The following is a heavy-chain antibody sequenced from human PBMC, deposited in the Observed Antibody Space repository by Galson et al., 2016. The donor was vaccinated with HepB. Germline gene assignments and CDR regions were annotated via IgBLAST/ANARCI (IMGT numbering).Heavy chain of an antibody. J-gene: IGHJ4*02. CDR1: GDASSSGGSY. V-gene: IGHV4-31*03. Sequence: TLSRTGTASGDASSSGGSYWSWIRQHPGKGLEWIGYIYYSGSTYSNPSLKSRVTISVDTSKSQFSLKLSSVTAADTAVYSCAGVRWGRDGYNWDYWGQGTLVTVSS. D-gene: IGHD5-24*01. CDR2: IYYSGST. CDR3: AGVRWGRDGYNWDY.